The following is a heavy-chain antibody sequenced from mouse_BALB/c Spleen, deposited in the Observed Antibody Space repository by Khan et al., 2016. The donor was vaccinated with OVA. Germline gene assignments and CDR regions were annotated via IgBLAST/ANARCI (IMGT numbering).Heavy chain of an antibody. CDR3: ASSLDDNHSRYY. J-gene: IGHJ4*01. CDR2: ISTGGHDT. CDR1: GFTFSGFA. Sequence: VELVASGGGLVKPGGSLKLSCSASGFTFSGFAMSWVRQTPEKSLECVATISTGGHDTFYPDSVKGRFTISRDNAKNTLHLQMSSLRSEDTAMYYFASSLDDNHSRYYWGRGTSVTVSS. V-gene: IGHV5-9-3*01. D-gene: IGHD6-1*01.